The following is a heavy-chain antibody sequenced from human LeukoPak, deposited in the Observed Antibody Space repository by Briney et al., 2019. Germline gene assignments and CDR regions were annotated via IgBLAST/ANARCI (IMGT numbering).Heavy chain of an antibody. Sequence: LRXXXXXSXXXXSSYAXHWVRQAPGKGLEWVSVIFSGGSTYYADSVKGRFTISRDNSTNTLYLQMNSLRAEDTAVYYCARENDMGYCSGGRCYKGYNAMDVWGQGTTVTVS. CDR3: ARENDMGYCSGGRCYKGYNAMDV. V-gene: IGHV3-53*01. CDR2: IFSGGST. J-gene: IGHJ6*02. D-gene: IGHD2-15*01. CDR1: XXXXSSYA.